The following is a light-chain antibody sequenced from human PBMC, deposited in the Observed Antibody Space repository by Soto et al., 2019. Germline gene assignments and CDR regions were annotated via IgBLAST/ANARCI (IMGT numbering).Light chain of an antibody. CDR1: QSLSRF. Sequence: IVLTQSPATLSLSPGERATLSCRASQSLSRFLAWYQQKPGQAPRLLIYGASNRATGVPARFSGSGSGTDFTLTISSLESEDFAVYYCQVLSNWPPITFGQVTRLEI. CDR3: QVLSNWPPIT. J-gene: IGKJ5*01. CDR2: GAS. V-gene: IGKV3-11*01.